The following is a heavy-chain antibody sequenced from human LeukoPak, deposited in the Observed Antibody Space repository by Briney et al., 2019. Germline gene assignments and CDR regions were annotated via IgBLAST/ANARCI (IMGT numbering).Heavy chain of an antibody. Sequence: PGGSLRLSCAASGFTFSSYGMHWVRQAPGKGLEWVAVISYDGSNKYYADSVKGRFTISRDNSKNTLYLQMNSLRAEDTAVYYCARARVEMATSLDYWGQGTLVTVSS. J-gene: IGHJ4*02. CDR3: ARARVEMATSLDY. CDR2: ISYDGSNK. D-gene: IGHD5-24*01. V-gene: IGHV3-30*03. CDR1: GFTFSSYG.